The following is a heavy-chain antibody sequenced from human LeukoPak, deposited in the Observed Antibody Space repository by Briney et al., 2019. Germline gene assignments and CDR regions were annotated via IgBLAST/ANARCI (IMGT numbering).Heavy chain of an antibody. V-gene: IGHV2-70*04. CDR2: INWDDDK. CDR3: ARAIRYDSSRGAFDI. Sequence: SGPTLVNPTQTLTLTCTFSGFSLSTSGMRVSWIRQPPGKALEWLARINWDDDKFYSTSLKTRLTISKDTSKDQVVLTMTNMDPVDTATYYCARAIRYDSSRGAFDIWGQGTMVTVSS. D-gene: IGHD3-22*01. J-gene: IGHJ3*02. CDR1: GFSLSTSGMR.